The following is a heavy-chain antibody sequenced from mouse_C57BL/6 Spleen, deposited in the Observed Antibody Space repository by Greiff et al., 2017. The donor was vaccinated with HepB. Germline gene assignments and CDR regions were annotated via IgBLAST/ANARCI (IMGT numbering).Heavy chain of an antibody. CDR1: GYAFSSYW. V-gene: IGHV1-80*01. Sequence: VQLQQSGAELVKPGASVKISCKASGYAFSSYWMNWVKQRPGKGLEWIGQIYPGDGDTNYNGKFKGKATLTADKSSSTAYMQLSSLTSEDSAVYFCARSDRVYYHYYRGYAMDYWGQRTSVTVSS. D-gene: IGHD2-4*01. J-gene: IGHJ4*01. CDR3: ARSDRVYYHYYRGYAMDY. CDR2: IYPGDGDT.